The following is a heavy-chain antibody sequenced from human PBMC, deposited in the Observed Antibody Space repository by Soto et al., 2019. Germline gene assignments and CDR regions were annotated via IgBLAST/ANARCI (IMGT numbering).Heavy chain of an antibody. CDR3: ARESHDILTGPPWVWYFDL. CDR2: INDRGSI. J-gene: IGHJ2*01. Sequence: QVQLQQWGAGPLRPLETLSLTCGVSGGSFSGYYWARIRQSPGKGLEWIGEINDRGSINYNPSLKSRVSSSVDTSKNHYSLNLRSVTAADTAVYYCARESHDILTGPPWVWYFDLWGRGTLVTVSS. V-gene: IGHV4-34*01. CDR1: GGSFSGYY. D-gene: IGHD3-9*01.